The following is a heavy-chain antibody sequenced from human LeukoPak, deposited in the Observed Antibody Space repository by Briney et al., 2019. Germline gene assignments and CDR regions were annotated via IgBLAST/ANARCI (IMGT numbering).Heavy chain of an antibody. J-gene: IGHJ5*02. V-gene: IGHV4-59*01. D-gene: IGHD4-17*01. CDR1: GGSIRSNY. CDR3: ATCRDEFADYGFTS. CDR2: IYNSGST. Sequence: SETLSLTCTVSGGSIRSNYWSWIRQPPGKGLEWIGYIYNSGSTKYNPSLKSRVTISVDTSKSLFSLRLTSVTAADTAVYYCATCRDEFADYGFTSWGQGTLVTVSS.